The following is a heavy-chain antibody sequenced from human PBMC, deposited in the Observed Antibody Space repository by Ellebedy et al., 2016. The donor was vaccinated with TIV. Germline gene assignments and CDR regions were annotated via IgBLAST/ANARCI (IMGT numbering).Heavy chain of an antibody. CDR2: IYPGDSDT. D-gene: IGHD5-18*01. Sequence: GESLKISCKGSGYSFTSYWIGWVRQMPGKGLEWMGIIYPGDSDTRYSPSFQGQVTISADKSISTAYLQWSSLKASDTAMYYCARPLWLRAPTNGMDVWGQGTTVTVSS. V-gene: IGHV5-51*01. CDR3: ARPLWLRAPTNGMDV. J-gene: IGHJ6*02. CDR1: GYSFTSYW.